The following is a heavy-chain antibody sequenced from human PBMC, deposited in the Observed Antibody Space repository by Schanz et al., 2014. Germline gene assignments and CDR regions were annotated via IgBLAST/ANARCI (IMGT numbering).Heavy chain of an antibody. J-gene: IGHJ4*02. CDR2: ISHDGYST. CDR1: GFAVDNCY. Sequence: EVQLLESGGGLVEPGGSLRLSCAASGFAVDNCYMSCVRQAPGKGLEYVSAISHDGYSTYYADSVKGRFTISRDNSKNTLDLQMSSLTTEDTAVYFSVIDYRGQGTLVTVSA. CDR3: VIDY. D-gene: IGHD3-10*01. V-gene: IGHV3-64D*06.